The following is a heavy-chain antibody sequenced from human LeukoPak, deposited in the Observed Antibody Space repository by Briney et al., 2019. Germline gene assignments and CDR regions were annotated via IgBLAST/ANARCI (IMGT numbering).Heavy chain of an antibody. Sequence: SETLSLTCAVYGGSFSGYYWSWIRQPPGKGLEWIGEINHSGSTNYNPSLKSRVTISVDTSKNQFSLKLSPVTAADTAVYHCARHPSTYYGSGSNWFDPWGQGTLVTVSS. CDR2: INHSGST. D-gene: IGHD3-10*01. V-gene: IGHV4-34*01. CDR1: GGSFSGYY. J-gene: IGHJ5*02. CDR3: ARHPSTYYGSGSNWFDP.